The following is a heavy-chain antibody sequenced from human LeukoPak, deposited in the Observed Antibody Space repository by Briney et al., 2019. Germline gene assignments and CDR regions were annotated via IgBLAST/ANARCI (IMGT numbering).Heavy chain of an antibody. V-gene: IGHV4-34*01. CDR1: GEPFSGYY. CDR2: INRHGNT. D-gene: IGHD3-16*01. Sequence: PSETLSLTCAVSGEPFSGYYWGWIRQPPGKGLELIGEINRHGNTDYNPSLKSRVPMSIDTSKNQFSLKLISVTAADTAVYYCATSGGDWFDPWGQGTLVTVSS. CDR3: ATSGGDWFDP. J-gene: IGHJ5*02.